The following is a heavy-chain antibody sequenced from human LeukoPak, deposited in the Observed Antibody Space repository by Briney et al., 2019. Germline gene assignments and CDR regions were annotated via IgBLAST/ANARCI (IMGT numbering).Heavy chain of an antibody. D-gene: IGHD3-22*01. J-gene: IGHJ1*01. CDR2: IYGGGST. Sequence: PGGSLRLSCAASGFAVSNNYMSWVRQAPGKGLEWVSIIYGGGSTCYADSVNGRFTISRHNSKNTLFLQMNSLRTEDTAVYYCARAYDSSGYWPEYFRHWGQGTLVTVSS. CDR3: ARAYDSSGYWPEYFRH. V-gene: IGHV3-53*04. CDR1: GFAVSNNY.